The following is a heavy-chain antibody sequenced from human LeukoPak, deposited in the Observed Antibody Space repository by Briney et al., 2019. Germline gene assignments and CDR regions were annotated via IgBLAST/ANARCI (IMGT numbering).Heavy chain of an antibody. Sequence: GGSLRLSCAASGFTFSSYWMSWVRQAPGKGLEWVANIKHDGSEKYYVDSVKGRFTISRDNAKNSLYLQMNSLRAEDTAVYYCARDARLGSHDYWGQGTLVTVSS. J-gene: IGHJ4*02. CDR3: ARDARLGSHDY. CDR1: GFTFSSYW. V-gene: IGHV3-7*01. D-gene: IGHD6-13*01. CDR2: IKHDGSEK.